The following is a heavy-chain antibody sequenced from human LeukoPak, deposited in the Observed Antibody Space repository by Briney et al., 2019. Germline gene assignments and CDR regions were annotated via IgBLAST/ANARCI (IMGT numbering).Heavy chain of an antibody. V-gene: IGHV4-39*01. CDR3: ARLVAVAGILYYFDY. D-gene: IGHD6-19*01. CDR1: GGSIRSSYY. Sequence: PSETLSLTCTVSGGSIRSSYYWGWVRRPPGKGLEWIGSIYYSGSTYYNPSLKSRVTISVDTSKNQLSLKLSSVTAADTAVYHCARLVAVAGILYYFDYWGQGTLVTVSS. CDR2: IYYSGST. J-gene: IGHJ4*02.